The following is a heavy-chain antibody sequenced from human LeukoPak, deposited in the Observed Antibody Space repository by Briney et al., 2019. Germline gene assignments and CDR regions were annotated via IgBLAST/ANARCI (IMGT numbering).Heavy chain of an antibody. CDR1: GGSISSGDYY. CDR2: IYYSGST. Sequence: SQTLSLTCTVSGGSISSGDYYWSWIRQPPGKGLEWIGYIYYSGSTNYNPSLKSRVTISVDTSKNQFSLKLSSVTAADTAVYYCARVVGSYYGPYYYGMDVWGQGTTVTVSS. CDR3: ARVVGSYYGPYYYGMDV. D-gene: IGHD1-26*01. J-gene: IGHJ6*02. V-gene: IGHV4-61*08.